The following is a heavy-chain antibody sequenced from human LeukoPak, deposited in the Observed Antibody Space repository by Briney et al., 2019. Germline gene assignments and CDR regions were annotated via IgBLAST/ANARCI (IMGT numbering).Heavy chain of an antibody. Sequence: PSGTLFLTCTVSGGSISSYYWSWIRQPPGKGLEWIGYIYYSGSTNYNPSLKSRVTISVDTSKNQFSLKLSSVTAADAAVYYCARHDGITIFGVVMYNWFDPWGQGTLVTVSS. J-gene: IGHJ5*02. CDR2: IYYSGST. V-gene: IGHV4-59*01. CDR3: ARHDGITIFGVVMYNWFDP. D-gene: IGHD3-3*01. CDR1: GGSISSYY.